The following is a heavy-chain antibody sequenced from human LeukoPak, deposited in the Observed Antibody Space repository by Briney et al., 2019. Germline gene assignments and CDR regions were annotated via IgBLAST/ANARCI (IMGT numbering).Heavy chain of an antibody. CDR3: ARSHRGVLRFLEWLTRSGMDV. CDR1: GYTLTELS. J-gene: IGHJ6*02. CDR2: FDPEDGET. D-gene: IGHD3-3*01. V-gene: IGHV1-24*01. Sequence: ASVKVSCKVSGYTLTELSMHWVRQAPGKGLEWMGGFDPEDGETIYAQKFQGRVTMTEDTSTDTAYMELSSLRSDDTAVYYCARSHRGVLRFLEWLTRSGMDVWGQGTTVTVSS.